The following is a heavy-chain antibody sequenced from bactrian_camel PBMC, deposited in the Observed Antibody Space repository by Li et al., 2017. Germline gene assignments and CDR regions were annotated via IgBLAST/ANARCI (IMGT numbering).Heavy chain of an antibody. Sequence: QVQLVESGGGSVQAGGSLRLSCAATGLTASVNCMGYFRQAPGKGREGVATLPTKGNETYYADSVKGRFTMSRDNDKNTVYLQMNSLQPEDTAMYYCAAGPTFGWSCILRESLFRHWGQGTQVTVS. V-gene: IGHV3-2*01. CDR3: AAGPTFGWSCILRESLFRH. CDR1: GLTASVNC. CDR2: LPTKGNET. D-gene: IGHD5*01. J-gene: IGHJ4*01.